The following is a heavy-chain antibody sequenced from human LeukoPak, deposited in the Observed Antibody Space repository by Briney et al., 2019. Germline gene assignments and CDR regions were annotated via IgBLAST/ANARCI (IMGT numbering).Heavy chain of an antibody. D-gene: IGHD2-2*01. J-gene: IGHJ3*02. CDR3: AKEALDYCSSTSCHGGAFDI. CDR1: GFTFSSYG. V-gene: IGHV3-30*02. Sequence: GGSLRLSCAASGFTFSSYGMHWVRQAPGKGLEWVAFIRYDGSNKYYADSVKGRFTISRDNSKNTLYLQMNSLRAEDTAVYYCAKEALDYCSSTSCHGGAFDIWGQGTMVTVSS. CDR2: IRYDGSNK.